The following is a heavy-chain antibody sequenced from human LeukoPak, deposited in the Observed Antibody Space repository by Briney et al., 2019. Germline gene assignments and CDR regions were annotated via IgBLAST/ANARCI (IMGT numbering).Heavy chain of an antibody. CDR1: GGSISGGGYY. CDR3: ARGSLVPAAILYYYHGMDV. Sequence: SQTLSLTCTVSGGSISGGGYYWSWIRQHPGTGLEWIGYIYYSGSTYYNPSLKSRVTISVDTSKNQFSLKLSSVTAADTAVYYCARGSLVPAAILYYYHGMDVWGQGTTVTVSS. CDR2: IYYSGST. V-gene: IGHV4-31*03. D-gene: IGHD2-2*01. J-gene: IGHJ6*02.